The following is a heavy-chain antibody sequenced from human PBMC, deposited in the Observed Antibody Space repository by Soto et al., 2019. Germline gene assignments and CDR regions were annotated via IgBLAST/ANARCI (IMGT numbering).Heavy chain of an antibody. V-gene: IGHV1-8*01. CDR1: GYTFTSYD. J-gene: IGHJ5*02. Sequence: ASVKVSCKASGYTFTSYDINWVRQATGQGLEWMGWMNPNSGNTGYAQKFQGRVTMTRNTSISTAYKELSSLRYEDTAVYYCARGGAAAGTNWFDPWGQGTLVTVSS. D-gene: IGHD6-13*01. CDR3: ARGGAAAGTNWFDP. CDR2: MNPNSGNT.